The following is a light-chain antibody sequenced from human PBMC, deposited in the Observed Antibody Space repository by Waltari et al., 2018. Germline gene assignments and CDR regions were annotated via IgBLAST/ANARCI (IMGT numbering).Light chain of an antibody. CDR1: SRDVGNYNL. CDR2: DDN. V-gene: IGLV2-23*01. CDR3: CSYAGSYTWV. Sequence: QSALTQPASVSGSPGQSITISCTGTSRDVGNYNLVSWYPQYPGKAPKVMLYDDNRRPSGVYDRFSGPKSGNTASLTISGVQAEDEADYYCCSYAGSYTWVFGGGTKLTVL. J-gene: IGLJ3*02.